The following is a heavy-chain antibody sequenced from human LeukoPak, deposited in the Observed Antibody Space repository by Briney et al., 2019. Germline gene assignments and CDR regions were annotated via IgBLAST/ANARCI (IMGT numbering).Heavy chain of an antibody. CDR3: ARASYYYDTSGLGAFDV. CDR1: GFIFGDYG. CDR2: INWNSDRI. D-gene: IGHD3-22*01. V-gene: IGHV3-9*01. Sequence: GGSLRLSWAASGFIFGDYGMYWVRQAPGKGLEWVSGINWNSDRIGYADSVKGGFTISRDNAKNSLYMQMNSVRAQDTALYYCARASYYYDTSGLGAFDVWGQGTTVIVSS. J-gene: IGHJ3*01.